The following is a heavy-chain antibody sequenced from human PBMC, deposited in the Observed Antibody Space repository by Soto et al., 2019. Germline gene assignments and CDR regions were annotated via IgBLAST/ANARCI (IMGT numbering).Heavy chain of an antibody. CDR2: IDGSGGDK. V-gene: IGHV3-23*01. CDR1: GFTFSSYA. J-gene: IGHJ4*02. D-gene: IGHD2-15*01. Sequence: VQLLESGGGLVQPGGSLRLSCAASGFTFSSYAMGWVRQAPGKGLEWVSGIDGSGGDKSFADSVKGRFTISRDNSKNMLYLHMYCLRAEGTARYYCAKEIVAAAYAETSPFDFWGQGTLVTVSS. CDR3: AKEIVAAAYAETSPFDF.